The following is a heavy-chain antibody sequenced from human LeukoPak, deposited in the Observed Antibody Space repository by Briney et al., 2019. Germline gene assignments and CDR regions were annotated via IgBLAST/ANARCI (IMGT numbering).Heavy chain of an antibody. V-gene: IGHV4-39*02. D-gene: IGHD5-24*01. Sequence: SETLSLTCTVSGGSISSSSSYWGWIRQPPGKGLEWIGSIYYSGGTYYNPSLKSRVTISVDTSKNQFSLKLSSVTAADTAVYYCAIEKRWLQLMYFDLWGRGTLVTVSS. CDR2: IYYSGGT. CDR1: GGSISSSSSY. J-gene: IGHJ2*01. CDR3: AIEKRWLQLMYFDL.